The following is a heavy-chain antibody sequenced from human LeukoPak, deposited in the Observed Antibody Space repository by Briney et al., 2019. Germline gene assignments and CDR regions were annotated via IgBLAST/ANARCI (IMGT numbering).Heavy chain of an antibody. Sequence: SETLSLTCTVSGGSINSGDYYWSWIRQPPGKGLEWIGYIYYSGSTYYNPSLKSRVTISVDRSKNQFSLKLSSVTAADTAVYYCARLCADIVVVPAVPTHFDYWGQGTLVTVSS. V-gene: IGHV4-30-4*01. CDR1: GGSINSGDYY. J-gene: IGHJ4*02. CDR3: ARLCADIVVVPAVPTHFDY. CDR2: IYYSGST. D-gene: IGHD2-2*01.